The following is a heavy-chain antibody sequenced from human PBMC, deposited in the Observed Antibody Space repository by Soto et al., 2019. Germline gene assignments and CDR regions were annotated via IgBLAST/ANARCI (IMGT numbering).Heavy chain of an antibody. CDR3: AKAFPAHNFGRPEHFDY. V-gene: IGHV3-23*01. D-gene: IGHD1-20*01. J-gene: IGHJ4*02. CDR2: ISGSGGST. Sequence: GGSLRLSCAASGFTFSSYAMSWVRQAPGKGLEWVSAISGSGGSTYYADSVKGRFTISRDNSKNTLYLQMNSLRAEDTAVYYCAKAFPAHNFGRPEHFDYWGQGTLVTVSS. CDR1: GFTFSSYA.